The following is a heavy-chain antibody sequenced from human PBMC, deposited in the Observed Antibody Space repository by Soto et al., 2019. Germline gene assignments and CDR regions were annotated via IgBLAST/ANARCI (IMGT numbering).Heavy chain of an antibody. D-gene: IGHD3-9*01. CDR1: GGTFSSYA. Sequence: GASVKVSCKAPGGTFSSYAISWVRQAPGQGLEWMGGIIPIFGTANYAQKFQGRVTITADKSTSTAYMELSSLRSEDTAVYYCARDYYDILTGYYNVLYYWGQGTLVTVSS. CDR3: ARDYYDILTGYYNVLYY. CDR2: IIPIFGTA. V-gene: IGHV1-69*06. J-gene: IGHJ4*02.